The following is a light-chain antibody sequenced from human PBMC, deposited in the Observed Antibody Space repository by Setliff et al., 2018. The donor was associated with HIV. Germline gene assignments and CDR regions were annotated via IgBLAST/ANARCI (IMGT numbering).Light chain of an antibody. V-gene: IGLV2-23*01. Sequence: QSALTQPASVSGSPGQSITTACTGTSNDVGRYDLVSWYQQHPARAPKLTIYQATRRPSGVSNRFSGSKSGNVASLTISGLQAEDEADYYCCSNTGSNTFVFGTGTKVTVL. CDR1: SNDVGRYDL. CDR3: CSNTGSNTFV. CDR2: QAT. J-gene: IGLJ1*01.